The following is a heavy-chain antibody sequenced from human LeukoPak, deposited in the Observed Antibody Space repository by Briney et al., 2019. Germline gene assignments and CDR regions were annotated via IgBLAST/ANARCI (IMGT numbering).Heavy chain of an antibody. CDR3: ARDGGYYYGSGSYYDDY. CDR1: GFTFSSYA. Sequence: PGGSLRLSCAASGFTFSSYAMSWVRQAPGKGLEWVSAISGSGGSTYYADSVKGRFTISRDSAKNSLYLQMNSLRAEDTAVYYCARDGGYYYGSGSYYDDYWGQGTLVTVSS. J-gene: IGHJ4*02. D-gene: IGHD3-10*01. V-gene: IGHV3-23*01. CDR2: ISGSGGST.